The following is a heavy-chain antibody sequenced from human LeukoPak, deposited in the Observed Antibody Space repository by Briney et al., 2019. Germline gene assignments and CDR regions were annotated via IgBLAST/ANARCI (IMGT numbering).Heavy chain of an antibody. V-gene: IGHV4-4*09. CDR2: IYTSGST. D-gene: IGHD3-10*01. CDR3: ARLNPGYYGSGSYPFFDY. J-gene: IGHJ4*02. Sequence: SETLSLTCTVSGGSISSYYWSWIRQPPGKGLEWIGYIYTSGSTNYNPSLKSRVTISEDTSKNQFSLKLSSVTAADTAVYYCARLNPGYYGSGSYPFFDYWGQGTLVTVSS. CDR1: GGSISSYY.